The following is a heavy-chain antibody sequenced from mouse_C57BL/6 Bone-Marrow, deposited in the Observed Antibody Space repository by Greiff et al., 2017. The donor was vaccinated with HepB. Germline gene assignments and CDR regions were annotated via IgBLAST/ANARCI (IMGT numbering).Heavy chain of an antibody. CDR1: GFTFSDYG. Sequence: EVKLMESGGGLVQPGGSLKLSCAASGFTFSDYGMAWVRQAPRKGPEWVAFISNLAYSIYYADTVTGRFTISRENAKNTLYLEMSSLRSEGTAMYYCARLGLRRDWYFDVWGTGTTVTVSS. CDR3: ARLGLRRDWYFDV. D-gene: IGHD2-2*01. V-gene: IGHV5-15*01. J-gene: IGHJ1*03. CDR2: ISNLAYSI.